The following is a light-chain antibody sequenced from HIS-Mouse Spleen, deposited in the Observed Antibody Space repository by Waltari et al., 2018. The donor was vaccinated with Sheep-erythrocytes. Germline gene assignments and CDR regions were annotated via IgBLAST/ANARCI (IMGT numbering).Light chain of an antibody. CDR2: DVS. J-gene: IGLJ1*01. CDR3: CSYAGSYNHV. Sequence: QSALTQPRSVSGPPAQSVTISCTAPSSDVGGSNHRSWYQQPPGKAHKLMIYDVSNRPSGVPDRFSGSKSGNTASLTISGLQAEDEADYYCCSYAGSYNHVFATGTKVTVL. CDR1: SSDVGGSNH. V-gene: IGLV2-11*01.